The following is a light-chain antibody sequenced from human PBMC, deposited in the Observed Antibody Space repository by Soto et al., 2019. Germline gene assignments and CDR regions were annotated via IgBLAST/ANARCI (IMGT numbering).Light chain of an antibody. CDR3: CSYAGSDNYV. CDR2: EVS. V-gene: IGLV2-8*01. CDR1: SSDVGGYNY. J-gene: IGLJ1*01. Sequence: QSALTQPPSASGSPGQSVTISCTGTSSDVGGYNYVSWYQQHPGKAPKLMIYEVSKRPSGVPDRFSGSKSGNTASLTVSGLQAEDEADYYCCSYAGSDNYVFGTGTRSPS.